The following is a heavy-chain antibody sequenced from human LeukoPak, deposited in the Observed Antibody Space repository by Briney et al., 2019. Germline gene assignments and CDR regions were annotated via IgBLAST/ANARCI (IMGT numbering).Heavy chain of an antibody. CDR1: GFTFSSYA. Sequence: GRSLRLSCAASGFTFSSYAMSWVRQAPGKGPEWVSTISIDGGRTYYADSVKGRFTVSRDTSKNTLYLQMNSLRAEDTAVYYCARKGIGSSRYQDMDVWGKGTTVTVSS. CDR3: ARKGIGSSRYQDMDV. V-gene: IGHV3-23*01. J-gene: IGHJ6*03. CDR2: ISIDGGRT. D-gene: IGHD6-25*01.